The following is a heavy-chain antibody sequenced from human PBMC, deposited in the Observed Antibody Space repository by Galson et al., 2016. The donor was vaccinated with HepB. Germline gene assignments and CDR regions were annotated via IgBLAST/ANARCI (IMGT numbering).Heavy chain of an antibody. V-gene: IGHV6-1*01. CDR3: ARTNSETYGGGNFDY. D-gene: IGHD1-26*01. CDR2: TYYRSKWYN. CDR1: GDSVSSNSAA. Sequence: CAISGDSVSSNSAAWNWIRQSPSRGLEWLGRTYYRSKWYNDYAVSVKSRITINPDTSKNQFSLQLNSATPEDTAVYYCARTNSETYGGGNFDYWGQGTLVTVSS. J-gene: IGHJ4*01.